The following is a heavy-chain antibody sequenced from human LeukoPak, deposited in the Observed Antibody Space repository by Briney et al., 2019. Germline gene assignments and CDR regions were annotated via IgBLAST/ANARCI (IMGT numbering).Heavy chain of an antibody. CDR1: GYTITRYY. D-gene: IGHD6-19*01. CDR2: IFHNSSGT. J-gene: IGHJ4*02. V-gene: IGHV1-2*04. CDR3: ARGSGWYEAWDYFDY. Sequence: GPSAKISCKASGYTITRYYMNGVRQAPGQRLEWKGSIFHNSSGTIYAQRFQGWVTMTRDTSISTAYMELSRLRSDNTAVYYCARGSGWYEAWDYFDYWGQGTLVTVSS.